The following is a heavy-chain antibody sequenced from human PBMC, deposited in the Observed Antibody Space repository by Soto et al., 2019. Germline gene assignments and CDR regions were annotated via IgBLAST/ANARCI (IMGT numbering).Heavy chain of an antibody. V-gene: IGHV3-23*01. CDR1: GFTFSSYA. D-gene: IGHD3-3*01. CDR3: AKEITGYYSFACDY. J-gene: IGHJ4*02. CDR2: LSGSGGST. Sequence: GGSLRLSCAASGFTFSSYAMSWVRQAPGKGLEWVSTLSGSGGSTYYADSVKGRFTISRDNSKNTLYLQMNSLTAEDTAVYYCAKEITGYYSFACDYWGQGTLVTVSS.